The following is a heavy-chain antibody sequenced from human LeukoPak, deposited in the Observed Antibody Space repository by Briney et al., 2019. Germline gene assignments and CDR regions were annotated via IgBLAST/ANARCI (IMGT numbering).Heavy chain of an antibody. V-gene: IGHV3-23*01. Sequence: SGGSTYYADSVKGRFTISRGNSKNTLYLQMNSLRAEDTAVYYCAKDGAAPVGYGSGSSFEYWGQGTLVTVSS. CDR2: SGGST. J-gene: IGHJ4*02. D-gene: IGHD3-10*01. CDR3: AKDGAAPVGYGSGSSFEY.